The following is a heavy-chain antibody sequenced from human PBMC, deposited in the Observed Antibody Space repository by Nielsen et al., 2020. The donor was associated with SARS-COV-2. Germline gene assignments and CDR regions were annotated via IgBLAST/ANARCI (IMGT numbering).Heavy chain of an antibody. D-gene: IGHD1-26*01. V-gene: IGHV3-11*01. CDR1: GFTFSDYY. Sequence: GGSLRLSCAASGFTFSDYYMSWIRQAPGKGLEWVSYISSSGSTIYYADSVKGRFTISRDNAKNSLYLQMNSLRAEDTAVYYCAKVSAIIVGATTDYWGQGTLVTVSS. CDR3: AKVSAIIVGATTDY. CDR2: ISSSGSTI. J-gene: IGHJ4*02.